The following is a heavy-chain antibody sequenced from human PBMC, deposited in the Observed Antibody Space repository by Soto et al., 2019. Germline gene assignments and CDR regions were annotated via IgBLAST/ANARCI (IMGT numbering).Heavy chain of an antibody. CDR2: IYYSGST. CDR3: ARDVLKDSSSPHYYYGMDV. V-gene: IGHV4-61*01. J-gene: IGHJ6*04. D-gene: IGHD6-6*01. CDR1: GGSVSSGSYY. Sequence: XATLSLTCTVSGGSVSSGSYYWSWIRQPPGKGLEWIGYIYYSGSTNYNPSLKSRVTISVDTSKNQFSLKLSSVTAADTAVYYCARDVLKDSSSPHYYYGMDVWGKGTTVTVSS.